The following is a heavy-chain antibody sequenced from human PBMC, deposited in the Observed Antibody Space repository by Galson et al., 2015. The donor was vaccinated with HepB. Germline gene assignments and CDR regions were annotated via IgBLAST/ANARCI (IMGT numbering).Heavy chain of an antibody. CDR2: ISSSSGTI. CDR1: GFSFNSYS. D-gene: IGHD6-19*01. CDR3: ARDIAVSGSDDLDRDY. V-gene: IGHV3-48*04. J-gene: IGHJ4*02. Sequence: SLRLSCAASGFSFNSYSMNWVRQAPGKGLEWVAYISSSSGTIYHADSVKGRFTISRDNAKKSLYLQMNSLRAEDTAVYYCARDIAVSGSDDLDRDYCGQGALVTVSS.